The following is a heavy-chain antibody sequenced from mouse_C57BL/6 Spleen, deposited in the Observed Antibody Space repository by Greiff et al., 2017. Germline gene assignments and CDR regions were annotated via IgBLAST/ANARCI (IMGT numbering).Heavy chain of an antibody. D-gene: IGHD1-1*02. J-gene: IGHJ3*01. V-gene: IGHV1-4*01. CDR2: INPSSGYT. CDR1: GYTFTSYT. Sequence: VQLQESGAELARPGASVKMSCKASGYTFTSYTMHWVKQRPGQGLEWIGYINPSSGYTKYNQKFKDKATLTADKSSSTAYMQLSSLTSDDSAVYYCASLTMVEAYWGQGTLVTVSA. CDR3: ASLTMVEAY.